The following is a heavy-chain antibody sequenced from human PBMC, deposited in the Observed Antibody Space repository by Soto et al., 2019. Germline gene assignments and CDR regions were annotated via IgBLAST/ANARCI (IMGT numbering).Heavy chain of an antibody. CDR1: GGSISSYY. CDR2: IYYSGST. Sequence: SDTLSLTCTVSGGSISSYYWSWIRQPPGTGLEWIGYIYYSGSTNYNPSLKSRVTISVDTSKNQFSLKLSSVTAAYTAVSYCTRDPSTWGQGTLVTVSS. CDR3: TRDPST. J-gene: IGHJ4*02. V-gene: IGHV4-59*01.